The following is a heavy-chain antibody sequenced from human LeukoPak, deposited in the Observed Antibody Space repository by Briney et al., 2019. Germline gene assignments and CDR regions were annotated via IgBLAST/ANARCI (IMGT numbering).Heavy chain of an antibody. V-gene: IGHV4-59*01. CDR3: ARDRRDSSKPKDAFDI. Sequence: SETLSLTCTVSGGSISSYYWSWIRQPPGKGLEWIGYIYYSGSTNYNPSLESRVTISVDASKKQLSLKLSSVTAADTAIYYCARDRRDSSKPKDAFDIWGQGTMVTVSS. CDR2: IYYSGST. D-gene: IGHD4-11*01. CDR1: GGSISSYY. J-gene: IGHJ3*02.